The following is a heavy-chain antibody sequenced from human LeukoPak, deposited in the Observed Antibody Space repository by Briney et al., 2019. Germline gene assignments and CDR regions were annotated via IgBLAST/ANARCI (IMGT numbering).Heavy chain of an antibody. CDR2: IYPRDSST. J-gene: IGHJ4*02. CDR1: GYTFTSNY. Sequence: ASVTVSCTASGYTFTSNYIHWVRQAPGQGLEWMGMIYPRDSSTSYAQKFQGRVTVTRDTSTSTVHMELSGLRSEDTAVYYCARDQEGFDYWGQGTLVTVSS. V-gene: IGHV1-46*01. CDR3: ARDQEGFDY.